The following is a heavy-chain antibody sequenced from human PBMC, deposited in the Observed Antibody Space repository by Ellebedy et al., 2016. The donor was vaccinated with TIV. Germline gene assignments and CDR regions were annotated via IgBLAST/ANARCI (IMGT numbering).Heavy chain of an antibody. CDR3: ARARDYHDFVVPPTARYWYFDL. CDR2: IIASGDTT. V-gene: IGHV3-23*01. Sequence: GESLKISCAASGFTLTTSAMSWVRQALGKGLECVSTIIASGDTTYYADSVKGRFAISRDESKNTLHLQMGSLRAEDTATYYCARARDYHDFVVPPTARYWYFDLWGRGTLVTVSP. CDR1: GFTLTTSA. J-gene: IGHJ2*01. D-gene: IGHD3-22*01.